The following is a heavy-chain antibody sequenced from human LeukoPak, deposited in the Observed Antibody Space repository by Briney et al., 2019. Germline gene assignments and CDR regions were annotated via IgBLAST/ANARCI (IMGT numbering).Heavy chain of an antibody. D-gene: IGHD3-22*01. CDR2: IWSDGSNK. CDR3: ARVRSSYYYESSGYYHYDAFDI. V-gene: IGHV3-33*01. Sequence: PGGSLRLSCATSGFTFSGYGMHWVRQAPGKGLEWVTVIWSDGSNKYYADSVKGRSTISRDNSKNTLYLQMNSLRAEDTAVYYCARVRSSYYYESSGYYHYDAFDIWGQGTMVTVSS. CDR1: GFTFSGYG. J-gene: IGHJ3*02.